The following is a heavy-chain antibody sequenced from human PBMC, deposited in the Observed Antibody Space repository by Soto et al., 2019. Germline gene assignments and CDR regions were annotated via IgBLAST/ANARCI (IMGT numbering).Heavy chain of an antibody. CDR1: GGSISSGGYF. CDR2: IFYSGST. CDR3: ARRTNYGTAWYPDC. Sequence: SETLSLTCTVSGGSISSGGYFWSWIRQPPGKGLEWIGNIFYSGSTYYNPSLKSRVTISVDRSKNQFSLKLSSVTAADTAVYYCARRTNYGTAWYPDCWGQGTLVTVSS. D-gene: IGHD6-19*01. J-gene: IGHJ4*02. V-gene: IGHV4-31*03.